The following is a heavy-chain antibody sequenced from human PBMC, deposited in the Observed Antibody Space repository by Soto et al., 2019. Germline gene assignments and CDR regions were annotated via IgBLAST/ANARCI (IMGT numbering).Heavy chain of an antibody. D-gene: IGHD3-10*01. CDR2: ISSSSYT. J-gene: IGHJ4*02. V-gene: IGHV3-11*06. Sequence: GGSLRLSCAASGFTFSDYYMSWIRQAPGKGLEWVSYISSSSYTNYADSVKGRFTISRDNAKNSLYLQMNSLRAEDTAVYYCARDLGFGELFTSYWGQGTLVTVSS. CDR3: ARDLGFGELFTSY. CDR1: GFTFSDYY.